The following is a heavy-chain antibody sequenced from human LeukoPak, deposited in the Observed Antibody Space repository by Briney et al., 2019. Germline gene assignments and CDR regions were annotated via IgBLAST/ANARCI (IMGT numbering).Heavy chain of an antibody. J-gene: IGHJ2*01. CDR1: GGSISSYY. CDR3: ARSFSYYYDSSGYYYVGDWYFDL. D-gene: IGHD3-22*01. V-gene: IGHV4-4*07. CDR2: IYTSGST. Sequence: PSETLSLTCTVSGGSISSYYWSWIRQPAGKGLEWIGRIYTSGSTNYNPSLKSRVTMSVDTSKNQFSLKLSSVTAADTAVYYCARSFSYYYDSSGYYYVGDWYFDLWGRGTLVTVSS.